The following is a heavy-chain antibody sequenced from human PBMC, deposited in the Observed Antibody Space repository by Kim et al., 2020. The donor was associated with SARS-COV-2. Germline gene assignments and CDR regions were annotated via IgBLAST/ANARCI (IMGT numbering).Heavy chain of an antibody. CDR3: ARGGGVDSKSIDV. Sequence: GGSLRLSCVGAGITLSDHYMDWVRQAPGKGLEWIGRTRDKTKGYTTEYSASVKDRLTISRDDSKHSLSLEMNRLRTEDTDVYYCARGGGVDSKSIDVWGQGTTVTVSS. CDR1: GITLSDHY. D-gene: IGHD5-12*01. J-gene: IGHJ6*02. CDR2: TRDKTKGYTT. V-gene: IGHV3-72*01.